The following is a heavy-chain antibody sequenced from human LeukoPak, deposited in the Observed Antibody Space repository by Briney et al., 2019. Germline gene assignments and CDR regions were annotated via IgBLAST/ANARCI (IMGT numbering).Heavy chain of an antibody. CDR1: GFTFSSYA. V-gene: IGHV3-64*02. Sequence: GRSLRLSCAASGFTFSSYAMHWVRQAPGQGLEYVSSISGNGGTTYYAESVEGRFTSSRDNSMTTLYLKMGSLSAEDLAMYYCARVGGGSGSFRPPLFYFDNWGQGTLVTLSS. CDR3: ARVGGGSGSFRPPLFYFDN. D-gene: IGHD3-10*01. CDR2: ISGNGGTT. J-gene: IGHJ4*02.